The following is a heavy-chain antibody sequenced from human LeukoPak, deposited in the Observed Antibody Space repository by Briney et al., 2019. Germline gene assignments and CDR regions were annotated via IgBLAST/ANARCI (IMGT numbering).Heavy chain of an antibody. CDR2: ISYDGSNK. CDR3: ARVDCSSTSCYTRGAFDY. J-gene: IGHJ4*02. D-gene: IGHD2-2*02. Sequence: GGSLRLSCAASGFTFSSYGMHWVRQAPGQGLEWVAVISYDGSNKYYADSVKGRFTISRDNSKNTLYLQMNSLRAEDTAVYYCARVDCSSTSCYTRGAFDYWGQGTLVTVSS. V-gene: IGHV3-30*03. CDR1: GFTFSSYG.